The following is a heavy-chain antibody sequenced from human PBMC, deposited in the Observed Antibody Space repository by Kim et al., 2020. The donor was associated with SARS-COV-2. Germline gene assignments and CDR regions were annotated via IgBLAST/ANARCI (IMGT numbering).Heavy chain of an antibody. J-gene: IGHJ4*02. CDR1: GFTFSSYA. V-gene: IGHV3-64D*06. CDR3: VKDRVGYDFWSGYYDY. D-gene: IGHD3-3*01. Sequence: GGSLRLSCSASGFTFSSYAMHWVRQAPGKGLEYVSAISSNGGSTYYADSVKGRFTISRDNSKNTLYLQMSSLRAEDTAVYYCVKDRVGYDFWSGYYDYWGQGTLVTVSS. CDR2: ISSNGGST.